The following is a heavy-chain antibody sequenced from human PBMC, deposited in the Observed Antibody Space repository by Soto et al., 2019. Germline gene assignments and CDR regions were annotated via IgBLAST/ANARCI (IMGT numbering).Heavy chain of an antibody. CDR3: ARGSGYYRNFDS. J-gene: IGHJ5*01. V-gene: IGHV4-31*02. Sequence: QVQLQESGPGLVKPSQTLSLTCYVSGDSITSCGSSWPWIRHQPGKALQWIGYIFDTGSAYYNPSLKRRLAITVDTGKNLFSLELRSVTAADTAVYYCARGSGYYRNFDSWGQGTLVSVSS. D-gene: IGHD3-3*01. CDR1: GDSITSCGSS. CDR2: IFDTGSA.